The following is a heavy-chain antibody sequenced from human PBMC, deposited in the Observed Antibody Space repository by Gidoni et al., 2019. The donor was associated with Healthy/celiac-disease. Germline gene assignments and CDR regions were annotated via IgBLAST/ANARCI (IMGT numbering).Heavy chain of an antibody. V-gene: IGHV3-23*01. J-gene: IGHJ5*02. CDR2: ISGSGGST. CDR3: AKSFVTPDYYYDSSGYPPTTVWFDP. CDR1: GFTFSSYA. Sequence: EVQLLESGGGLVQPGGSLRLSCAASGFTFSSYAMSWVRQSPGKGLEWVSAISGSGGSTYYADSVKGRFTISRDNSKNTLYLQMNSLRAEDTAVYYCAKSFVTPDYYYDSSGYPPTTVWFDPWGQGTLVTVSS. D-gene: IGHD3-22*01.